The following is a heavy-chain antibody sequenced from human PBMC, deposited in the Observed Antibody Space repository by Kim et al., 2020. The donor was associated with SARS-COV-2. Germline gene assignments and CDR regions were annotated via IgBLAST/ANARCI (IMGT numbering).Heavy chain of an antibody. CDR1: GYTFTSFY. CDR2: INPSGGNT. D-gene: IGHD6-13*01. CDR3: ASQIAAARPLDY. J-gene: IGHJ4*02. V-gene: IGHV1-46*01. Sequence: ASVKVSCKASGYTFTSFYIHWVRQAPGQRLECMGVINPSGGNTNYPLKFQGRITMTRDTSTSTVYMELSSLRSEDTAVYYCASQIAAARPLDYWGQGTLVTVSS.